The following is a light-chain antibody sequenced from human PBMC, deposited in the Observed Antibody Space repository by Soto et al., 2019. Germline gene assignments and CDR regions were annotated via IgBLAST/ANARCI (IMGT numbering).Light chain of an antibody. V-gene: IGKV1-12*01. CDR1: QDAGSW. J-gene: IGKJ3*01. Sequence: DIQMTQSPPFVSASVGDRVTISCRASQDAGSWLSWFHQKPGGAPNLLIFHTSRLQTGVPSRFAGRGSGTEFTLTISSLQPEDFALYYCQQRADWPITFGPGTKVDI. CDR2: HTS. CDR3: QQRADWPIT.